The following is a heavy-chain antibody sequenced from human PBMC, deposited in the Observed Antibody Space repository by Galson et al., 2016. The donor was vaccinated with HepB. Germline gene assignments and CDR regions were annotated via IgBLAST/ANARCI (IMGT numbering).Heavy chain of an antibody. CDR3: ARDTMCALDV. J-gene: IGHJ6*04. V-gene: IGHV4-61*02. D-gene: IGHD3-3*01. CDR1: GDSITGTYYY. Sequence: TLSLTCDVSGDSITGTYYYWSWIRQPAGRGLEWIGRADVLGGANYSPSLKYWVTILVDTSKNQFSLKLTSVTAADTAVYYCARDTMCALDVWGKGTTVRVSA. CDR2: ADVLGGA.